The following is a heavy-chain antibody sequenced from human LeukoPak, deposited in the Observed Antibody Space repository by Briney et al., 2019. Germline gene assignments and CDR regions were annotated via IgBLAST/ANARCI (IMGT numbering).Heavy chain of an antibody. CDR1: GYTFTSYG. CDR3: ARDHSSSCQLFDY. Sequence: ASVKVSCKASGYTFTSYGITWVRQAPGQGLEWMGWRSAYNGNTKYAQTLQGRVTMTTDTSTSTAYMELRSLRSDDTAVYYCARDHSSSCQLFDYWGQGTLVTVSS. V-gene: IGHV1-18*01. D-gene: IGHD6-13*01. CDR2: RSAYNGNT. J-gene: IGHJ4*02.